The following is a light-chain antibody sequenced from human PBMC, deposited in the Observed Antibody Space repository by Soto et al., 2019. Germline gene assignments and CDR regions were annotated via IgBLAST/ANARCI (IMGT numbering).Light chain of an antibody. CDR1: QSVSSY. J-gene: IGKJ4*01. Sequence: EIVLTQSPATLSLSPGERATLSCRASQSVSSYLAWYQQKGGQAPRLLIYDASNRATGIPARFSGSGSGTDFTLTISSLETEDFAVYYCQQRSDWPTFGGGTKVDIX. CDR2: DAS. V-gene: IGKV3-11*01. CDR3: QQRSDWPT.